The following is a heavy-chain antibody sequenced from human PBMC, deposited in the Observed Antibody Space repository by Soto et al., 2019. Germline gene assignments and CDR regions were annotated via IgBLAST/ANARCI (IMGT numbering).Heavy chain of an antibody. D-gene: IGHD3-9*01. CDR2: IYYSGST. CDR1: GGSVSSGSYY. Sequence: PSETLSLTCTVSGGSVSSGSYYWSWIRQPPGKGLEWIGYIYYSGSTYYNPSLKSRVTISVDTSKNQSSLKLSSVTAADTAVYYCARDHYVYDILTGYGYYYGMDVWGQGTTVTVSS. V-gene: IGHV4-61*01. CDR3: ARDHYVYDILTGYGYYYGMDV. J-gene: IGHJ6*02.